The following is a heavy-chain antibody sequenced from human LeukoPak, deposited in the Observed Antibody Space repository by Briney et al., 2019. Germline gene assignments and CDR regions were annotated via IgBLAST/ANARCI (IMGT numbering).Heavy chain of an antibody. Sequence: GGSLRLSRAASGFTFSRYNMNWIPEAPGKRLEWVSYISSGGTIYYADSVKGRFAISRDNAKNSLYLQMNSLRAEDTAVYYCAREFSSYDFWLWGQGTLVTVSS. J-gene: IGHJ4*02. CDR3: AREFSSYDFWL. V-gene: IGHV3-48*01. CDR1: GFTFSRYN. D-gene: IGHD3-3*01. CDR2: ISSGGTI.